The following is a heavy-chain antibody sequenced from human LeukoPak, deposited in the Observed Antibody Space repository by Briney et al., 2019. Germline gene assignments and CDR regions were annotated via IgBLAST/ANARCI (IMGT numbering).Heavy chain of an antibody. Sequence: SETLSLTCTVSGGSISSYYWSWIRQPPGKGLEWMGYIYTNGSTNYNPSLKRRVTISVDTSKTPLSLKMSSVTAADTAVYYCARLSSVSSPQFYYYYYMDVWGKGTTVTVSS. V-gene: IGHV4-4*09. CDR1: GGSISSYY. CDR2: IYTNGST. J-gene: IGHJ6*03. CDR3: ARLSSVSSPQFYYYYYMDV. D-gene: IGHD6-13*01.